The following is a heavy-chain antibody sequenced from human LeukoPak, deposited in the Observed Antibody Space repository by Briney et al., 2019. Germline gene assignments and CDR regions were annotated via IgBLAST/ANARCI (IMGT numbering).Heavy chain of an antibody. Sequence: SETLSLTCAVYGGSFSGYYWTWLRQPPGKGLEWIGEINHGGVSSYSPSLKSRVTILVDTSKNQFSLKLNSLTAADTAVYYCARGSYHYGLGSYFYWGQGTPVTVSS. V-gene: IGHV4-34*01. CDR2: INHGGVS. D-gene: IGHD3-10*01. J-gene: IGHJ4*02. CDR1: GGSFSGYY. CDR3: ARGSYHYGLGSYFY.